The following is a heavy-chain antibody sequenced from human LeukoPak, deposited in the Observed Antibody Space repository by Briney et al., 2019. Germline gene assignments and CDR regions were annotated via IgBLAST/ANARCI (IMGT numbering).Heavy chain of an antibody. J-gene: IGHJ4*02. D-gene: IGHD1-26*01. CDR2: ISSSGST. Sequence: PSETLSLTCTVSRGSISGSIRSFYWSWLRQPPGKGLEWIGYISSSGSTHDNPSLRSRVTISLDASKNQFFLTLSSVSAADTALYYCARIPLAHSGAYYFDYWGQGTLVTVSP. CDR3: ARIPLAHSGAYYFDY. CDR1: RGSISGSIRSFY. V-gene: IGHV4-4*09.